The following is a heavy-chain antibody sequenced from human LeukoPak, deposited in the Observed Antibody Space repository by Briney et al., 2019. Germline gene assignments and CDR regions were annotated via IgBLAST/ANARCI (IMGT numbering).Heavy chain of an antibody. J-gene: IGHJ4*02. D-gene: IGHD2-15*01. Sequence: PSETLSLTCGVSGGSFIGYYWSWIRQPAGKGLEWIGRIYTSGNTNYNPSLKSRVTMSVDTSKNQFPLKLSSVTAADTAVYYCARGYCSGGSCYSFDYWGQGTLVTVSS. CDR2: IYTSGNT. CDR1: GGSFIGYY. V-gene: IGHV4-4*07. CDR3: ARGYCSGGSCYSFDY.